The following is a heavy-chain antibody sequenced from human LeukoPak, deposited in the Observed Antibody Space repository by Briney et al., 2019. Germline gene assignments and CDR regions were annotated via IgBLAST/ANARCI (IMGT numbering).Heavy chain of an antibody. J-gene: IGHJ5*02. CDR3: ARLDLGLLWFGEHGWFDP. D-gene: IGHD3-10*01. CDR2: IYYSGTT. Sequence: SETLSLTCTVSGGSFSSSDYYWGWIRQPPGKGLEWIGSIYYSGTTYYNPSLKSRVTISVDTSKNQFSLKLSSVTAADTAVYYCARLDLGLLWFGEHGWFDPWGQGTLVTVSS. V-gene: IGHV4-39*01. CDR1: GGSFSSSDYY.